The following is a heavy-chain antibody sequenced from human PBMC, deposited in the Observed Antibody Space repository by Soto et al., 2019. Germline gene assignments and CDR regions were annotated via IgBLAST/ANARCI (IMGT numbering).Heavy chain of an antibody. D-gene: IGHD3-9*01. CDR3: ARARDLTGSYYYYGMDV. CDR1: GFTSSSYA. J-gene: IGHJ6*02. Sequence: GGSLRLSCAASGFTSSSYAMHWVRQAPGKGLEWVAVISYDGSNKYYADSVKGRFTISRDNSKNTLYLQMNSLRAEDTAVYYCARARDLTGSYYYYGMDVWGQGTTVTVSS. CDR2: ISYDGSNK. V-gene: IGHV3-30-3*01.